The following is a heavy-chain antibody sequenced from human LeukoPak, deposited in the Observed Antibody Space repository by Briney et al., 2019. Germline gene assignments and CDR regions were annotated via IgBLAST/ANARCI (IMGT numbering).Heavy chain of an antibody. Sequence: GGSLRLSCAASGFTFSSYAMSWVRQAPGKGLEWVSAISGSGGSTYYADSVKGRFTISRDNSKNTLYLQMNSLRAGDTAVYYCAKDTDSALYFDYWGQGTLVTVSS. CDR3: AKDTDSALYFDY. V-gene: IGHV3-23*01. J-gene: IGHJ4*02. CDR1: GFTFSSYA. CDR2: ISGSGGST. D-gene: IGHD3-10*01.